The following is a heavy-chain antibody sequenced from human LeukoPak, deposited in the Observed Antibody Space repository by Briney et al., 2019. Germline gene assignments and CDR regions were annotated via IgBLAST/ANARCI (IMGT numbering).Heavy chain of an antibody. CDR2: IYYSGST. J-gene: IGHJ6*02. CDR1: GGSISSSSYY. CDR3: ARRHDDNLPGYYCYGMDV. V-gene: IGHV4-39*01. D-gene: IGHD1-1*01. Sequence: SETLSLTCTVSGGSISSSSYYWGWIRQPPGKGLEWIGSIYYSGSTYYNPSLKSRVTISVDTSKNQFSLKLSSVTAADTAVYYCARRHDDNLPGYYCYGMDVWGQGTTVTVSS.